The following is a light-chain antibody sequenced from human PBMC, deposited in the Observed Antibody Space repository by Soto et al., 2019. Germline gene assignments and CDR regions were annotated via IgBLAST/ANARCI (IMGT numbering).Light chain of an antibody. CDR2: DVS. Sequence: DIQMTQSPSTLSAYVGDRVTITCRASQSIINYLAWYQRRPGRAPKLLIYDVSTLQSGVPSRFSGSGSGTEFTLTISSLQPDDSAVYFCQQYNNGPTWTFGQGTKVDIK. CDR3: QQYNNGPTWT. CDR1: QSIINY. J-gene: IGKJ1*01. V-gene: IGKV1-5*01.